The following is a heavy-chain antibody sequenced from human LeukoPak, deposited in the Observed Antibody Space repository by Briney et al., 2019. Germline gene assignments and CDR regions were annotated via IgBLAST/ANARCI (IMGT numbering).Heavy chain of an antibody. D-gene: IGHD6-19*01. CDR1: GHTFTSYG. Sequence: ASVKVSCKASGHTFTSYGISWVRQAPGQGLEWMGWISAYNGNTNYAQKLQGRVTMTTDTSTSTAYMELRSLRSDDTAVYYCARDADIAVAGTVDYWGQGTLVTVSS. CDR2: ISAYNGNT. V-gene: IGHV1-18*01. CDR3: ARDADIAVAGTVDY. J-gene: IGHJ4*02.